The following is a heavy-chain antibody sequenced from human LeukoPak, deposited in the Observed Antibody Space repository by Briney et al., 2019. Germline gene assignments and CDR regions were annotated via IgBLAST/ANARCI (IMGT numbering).Heavy chain of an antibody. CDR1: GFTFSSYS. J-gene: IGHJ6*02. Sequence: GGSLRLSCAASGFTFSSYSMNWVRQAPGKGLEWVSSISSSSSYIYYADSVKGRFTISRDNAKNSLYLQMNSLRAEDTAVYYCARDRVVRGVIKYYYGMDVWGQGTTVTVSS. D-gene: IGHD3-10*01. CDR2: ISSSSSYI. CDR3: ARDRVVRGVIKYYYGMDV. V-gene: IGHV3-21*01.